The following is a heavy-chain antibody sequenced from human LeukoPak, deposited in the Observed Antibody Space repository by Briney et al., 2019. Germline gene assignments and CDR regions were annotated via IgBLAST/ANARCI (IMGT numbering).Heavy chain of an antibody. V-gene: IGHV1-69*13. CDR1: GGTFSSYA. J-gene: IGHJ4*02. CDR2: IIPIFGTA. CDR3: ARYPYAGATRVDY. D-gene: IGHD1-26*01. Sequence: GASVKVSCKASGGTFSSYAISWVRQAPGQALEWMGGIIPIFGTANYAQKFQGRVTITADESTSTAYMELSSLRSEDTAVYYCARYPYAGATRVDYWGQGTLVTVSS.